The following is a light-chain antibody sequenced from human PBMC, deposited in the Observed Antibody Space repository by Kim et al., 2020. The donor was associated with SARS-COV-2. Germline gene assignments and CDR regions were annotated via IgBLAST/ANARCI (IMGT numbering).Light chain of an antibody. J-gene: IGLJ3*02. CDR2: RNN. CDR1: GRDVGNER. Sequence: RQTATLTSTGTGRDVGNERATWLQQHQGHPPTLLSSRNNNRTSGISERLSASRSGDTDSLTITGLQPEDEDDYDCSAWDSSLSAWVFGGGTQLTVL. V-gene: IGLV10-54*01. CDR3: SAWDSSLSAWV.